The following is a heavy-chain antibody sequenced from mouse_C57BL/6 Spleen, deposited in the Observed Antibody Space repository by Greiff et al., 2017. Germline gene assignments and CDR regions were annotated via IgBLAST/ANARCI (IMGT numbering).Heavy chain of an antibody. J-gene: IGHJ3*01. D-gene: IGHD2-2*01. CDR3: TRSGGLHPWFAY. CDR1: GYTFTDYE. Sequence: QVHVKQSGAELVRPGASVTLSCKASGYTFTDYEMHWVKQTPVHGLEWIGAIDPETGGTAYNQKFKGKAILTADKSSSTAYMELRSLTSEDSAVYYCTRSGGLHPWFAYWGQGTLVTVSA. CDR2: IDPETGGT. V-gene: IGHV1-15*01.